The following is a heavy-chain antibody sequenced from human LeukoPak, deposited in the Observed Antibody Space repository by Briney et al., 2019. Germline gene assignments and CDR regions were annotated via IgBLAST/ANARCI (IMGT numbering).Heavy chain of an antibody. J-gene: IGHJ4*02. Sequence: GGSLRLSCTTTGFTFSDYAMSGIRQALGKGREWVGFIRSKGFGGTAEYAAAVEGTFSISTAHSESTAYLQMNSLKTEDTATYYCSTASGRYNSLRFDNWRQGTLVTVSS. CDR1: GFTFSDYA. CDR3: STASGRYNSLRFDN. CDR2: IRSKGFGGTA. V-gene: IGHV3-49*03. D-gene: IGHD5-24*01.